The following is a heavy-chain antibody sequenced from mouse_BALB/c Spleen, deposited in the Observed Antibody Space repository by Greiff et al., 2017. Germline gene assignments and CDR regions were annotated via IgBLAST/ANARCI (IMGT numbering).Heavy chain of an antibody. CDR2: IDPANGNT. CDR3: ARGTTVVAPFAY. V-gene: IGHV14-3*02. Sequence: VQLQQSGAELVKPGASVKLSCTASAFNIKDTYMHWVKQRPEQGLEWIGRIDPANGNTKYDPKFQGKATITADTSSNTAYLQLSSLTSEDTAVYYCARGTTVVAPFAYWGQGTLVTVSA. D-gene: IGHD1-1*01. J-gene: IGHJ3*01. CDR1: AFNIKDTY.